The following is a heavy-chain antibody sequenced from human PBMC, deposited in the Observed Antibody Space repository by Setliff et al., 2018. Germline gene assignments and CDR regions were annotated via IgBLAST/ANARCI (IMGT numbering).Heavy chain of an antibody. CDR3: ARMSGFQYMDV. D-gene: IGHD3-3*01. J-gene: IGHJ6*03. Sequence: SETLSLTCTVSGDPMSSRRYYWAWIRQPAGKGLEWIGQIYTSWSTNYNPSLKSRVTISLDTSNDQFSLSLSSVTAADTAVYYCARMSGFQYMDVWGKGTTVTVSS. CDR2: IYTSWST. V-gene: IGHV4-61*09. CDR1: GDPMSSRRYY.